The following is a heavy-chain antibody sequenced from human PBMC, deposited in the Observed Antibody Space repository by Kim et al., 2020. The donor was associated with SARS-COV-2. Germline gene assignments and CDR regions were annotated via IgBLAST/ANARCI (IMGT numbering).Heavy chain of an antibody. V-gene: IGHV1-3*01. Sequence: ASVKVSCKTSGYTFTRDSIHWVRQAPGQGLEWMGAIDCGDGYTKYSEKFQGRVTFTRDTSASTAYMELSGLRSEDSAVFYCLGGNCFDFWGQGTPVTVSS. CDR2: IDCGDGYT. CDR1: GYTFTRDS. CDR3: LGGNCFDF. J-gene: IGHJ4*02. D-gene: IGHD3-16*01.